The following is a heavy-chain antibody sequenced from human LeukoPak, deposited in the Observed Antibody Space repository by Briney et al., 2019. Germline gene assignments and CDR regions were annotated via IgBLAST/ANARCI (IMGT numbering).Heavy chain of an antibody. D-gene: IGHD3-10*01. Sequence: PGGSLRLSCAASGFTFDDYAMNWVRQAPGKGLEWVSSISWNSGSTGYADSVKGRFTISRDNAKNSLYMQMNSLRAEDTALYYCAKSRSVVWFGNAFDYWGQGTLVTVSS. J-gene: IGHJ4*02. CDR2: ISWNSGST. CDR3: AKSRSVVWFGNAFDY. CDR1: GFTFDDYA. V-gene: IGHV3-9*01.